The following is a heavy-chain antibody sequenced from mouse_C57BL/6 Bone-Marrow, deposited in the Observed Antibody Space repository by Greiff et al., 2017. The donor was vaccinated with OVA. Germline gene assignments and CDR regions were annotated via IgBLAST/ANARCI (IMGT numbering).Heavy chain of an antibody. D-gene: IGHD1-1*01. V-gene: IGHV10-1*01. CDR3: VRQGGITTVVATKDAMDY. CDR1: GFSFNTYA. Sequence: EVKLVESGGGLVQPKGSLKLSCAASGFSFNTYAMNWVRQAPGKGLEWVARIRSKSNNYATYYADSVKDRFTISRDDSESMLYLQMNNLKTEDTAMYYCVRQGGITTVVATKDAMDYWGQGTSVTVSS. CDR2: IRSKSNNYAT. J-gene: IGHJ4*01.